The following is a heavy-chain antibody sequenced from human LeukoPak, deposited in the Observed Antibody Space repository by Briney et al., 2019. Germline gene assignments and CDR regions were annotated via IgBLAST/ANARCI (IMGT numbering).Heavy chain of an antibody. V-gene: IGHV1-2*02. CDR1: GYTFTGYY. J-gene: IGHJ5*02. Sequence: GASVKVSCKASGYTFTGYYMHWVRQAPGQGLEWMGWINPNSGGTNYAQKFQGRVTMTRDTSISTAYTELSRLRSDDTAVYYCARDGQWELLLNWFDPWGQGTLVTVSS. CDR3: ARDGQWELLLNWFDP. D-gene: IGHD1-26*01. CDR2: INPNSGGT.